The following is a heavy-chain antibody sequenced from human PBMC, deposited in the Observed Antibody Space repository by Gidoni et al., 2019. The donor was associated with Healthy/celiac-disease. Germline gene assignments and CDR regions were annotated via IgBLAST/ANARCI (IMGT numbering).Heavy chain of an antibody. CDR3: ARQEGGAFDI. Sequence: QVQLVQSGAEVQKPGYSVKVSCKASGGTFSSYAISWVRKAPGQGLEWMGRIIPILGIANYAQKFQGRVTISADKSTSTAYMELSSLRSEDTAVYYCARQEGGAFDIWGQGTMVPVSS. CDR2: IIPILGIA. CDR1: GGTFSSYA. J-gene: IGHJ3*02. D-gene: IGHD3-16*01. V-gene: IGHV1-69*09.